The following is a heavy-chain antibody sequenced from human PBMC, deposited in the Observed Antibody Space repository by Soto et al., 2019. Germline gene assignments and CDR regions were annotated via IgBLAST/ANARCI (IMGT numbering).Heavy chain of an antibody. CDR3: ARANREFSSSWPMDAFDI. D-gene: IGHD6-13*01. V-gene: IGHV3-64*01. CDR2: ISSNGGST. Sequence: EVQLVESGGGLVQPGGSLRLSCAASGFTFSSYAMHWVRQAPGKGLEYVSAISSNGGSTYYANSVKGRFTISRDNSKNTLYLQMGSLRAEDMAVYYCARANREFSSSWPMDAFDIWGQGTMVTVSS. J-gene: IGHJ3*02. CDR1: GFTFSSYA.